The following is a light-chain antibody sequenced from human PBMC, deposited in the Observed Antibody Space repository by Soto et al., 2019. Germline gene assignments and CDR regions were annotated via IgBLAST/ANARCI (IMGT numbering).Light chain of an antibody. CDR3: QQYNNWPPLT. J-gene: IGKJ4*01. CDR2: GAS. CDR1: QSVSSN. Sequence: EIVMTQSPATLSVSPGERATLSCRASQSVSSNLAWYQQKPGQAPRLLNYGASTRATDIPARFSGSGSGTDFTLTISSLQSEDFAVYYCQQYNNWPPLTFGGGTKVEIK. V-gene: IGKV3D-15*01.